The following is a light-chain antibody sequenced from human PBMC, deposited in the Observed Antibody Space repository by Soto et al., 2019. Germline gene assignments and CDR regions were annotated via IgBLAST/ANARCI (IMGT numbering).Light chain of an antibody. CDR1: SSNVGGYNY. CDR3: SSYTSGSTRVV. Sequence: QSALTQPASVSRSPGQSITISCTGTSSNVGGYNYVSWYQQHPGKAPKVMIYDVSKRPSGISNRFSGSKSGNTASLTISGLQVEDEADYYCSSYTSGSTRVVFGGGTKVTVL. V-gene: IGLV2-14*03. J-gene: IGLJ2*01. CDR2: DVS.